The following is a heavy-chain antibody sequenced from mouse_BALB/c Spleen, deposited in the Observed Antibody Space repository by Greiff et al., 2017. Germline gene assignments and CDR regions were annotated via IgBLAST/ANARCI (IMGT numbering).Heavy chain of an antibody. Sequence: EVMLVESGGGLVKPGGSLKLSCAASGFTFSDYYMYWVRQTPEKRLEWVATISDGGSYTYYPDSVKGRFTISRDNAKNNLYLQMSSLKSEDTAMYYCARDGYDYDGGAMDYWGQGTSVTVSS. V-gene: IGHV5-4*02. CDR2: ISDGGSYT. D-gene: IGHD2-4*01. J-gene: IGHJ4*01. CDR3: ARDGYDYDGGAMDY. CDR1: GFTFSDYY.